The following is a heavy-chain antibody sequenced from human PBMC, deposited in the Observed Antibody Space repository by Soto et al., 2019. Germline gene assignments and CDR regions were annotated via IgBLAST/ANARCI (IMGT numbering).Heavy chain of an antibody. CDR2: IYYSGST. V-gene: IGHV4-59*01. D-gene: IGHD3-16*01. CDR1: GGSISSYY. CDR3: ARWRPVSVGVYYYGMDG. J-gene: IGHJ6*02. Sequence: SETLSLTCTVSGGSISSYYWSWIRQPPGKGLEWIGYIYYSGSTNYNPSLKSRVTISVDTSKNQFSLKLSSVTAADTAVYYCARWRPVSVGVYYYGMDGWGQGTTVTFSS.